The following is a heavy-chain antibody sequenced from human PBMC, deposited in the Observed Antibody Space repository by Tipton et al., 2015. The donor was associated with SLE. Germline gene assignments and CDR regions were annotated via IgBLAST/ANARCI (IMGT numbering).Heavy chain of an antibody. D-gene: IGHD6-19*01. CDR3: AKSVAVRPKFDN. V-gene: IGHV4-4*09. J-gene: IGHJ4*02. CDR1: GGSISDSY. CDR2: ISHNGGT. Sequence: TLSLTCTVSGGSISDSYWSWIRQPPGERLEWLGYISHNGGTAYNPSLSSRVTISIDTTKKLFSLGLRSATAADTAVYYCAKSVAVRPKFDNWGQGALVTVSS.